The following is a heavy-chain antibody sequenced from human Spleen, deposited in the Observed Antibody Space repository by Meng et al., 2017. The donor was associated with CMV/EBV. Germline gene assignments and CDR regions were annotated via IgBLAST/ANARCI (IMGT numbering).Heavy chain of an antibody. D-gene: IGHD1-20*01. CDR2: ISNSGST. V-gene: IGHV4-34*01. Sequence: SETLSLTCAVYGGSFSGDYWSWIRQPPGKGLEWIGEISNSGSTNYNPSLKSRLTASIDTSKNQFSLKLSSVTAADTAVYYCAREWGITGTVGGLDYWGQGTLVTVSS. CDR3: AREWGITGTVGGLDY. CDR1: GGSFSGDY. J-gene: IGHJ4*02.